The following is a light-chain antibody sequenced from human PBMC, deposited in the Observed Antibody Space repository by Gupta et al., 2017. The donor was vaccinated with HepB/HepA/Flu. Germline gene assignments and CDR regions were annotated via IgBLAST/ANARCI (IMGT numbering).Light chain of an antibody. CDR2: DVS. Sequence: QPALTQPRSVSGSPGQSVTISCTGTSSDVGGYNYVSWYQQHPGKAPKLMIYDVSKRPSGVPDRFSGSKSGNTASLTISGLQAVDEADYYCCSYAGSYTWVFGGGTKLTVL. CDR1: SSDVGGYNY. J-gene: IGLJ2*01. CDR3: CSYAGSYTWV. V-gene: IGLV2-11*01.